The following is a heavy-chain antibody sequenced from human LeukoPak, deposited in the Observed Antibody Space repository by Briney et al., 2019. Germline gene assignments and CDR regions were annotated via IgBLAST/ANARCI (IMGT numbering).Heavy chain of an antibody. CDR2: ISGSGGNT. Sequence: QPGGSLRLSCAASGFTFSSYEMNWVRQAPGKGLEWVSAISGSGGNTYYADSVKGRFTISRDNSENTLYLQMNSLRAEDTAVYYCAKRKDGFDVWGQGTMVTVSS. CDR3: AKRKDGFDV. J-gene: IGHJ3*01. V-gene: IGHV3-23*01. CDR1: GFTFSSYE.